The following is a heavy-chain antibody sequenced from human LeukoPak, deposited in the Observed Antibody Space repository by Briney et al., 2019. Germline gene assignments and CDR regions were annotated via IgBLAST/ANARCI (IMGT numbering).Heavy chain of an antibody. J-gene: IGHJ4*02. CDR3: ARAPGYLSYPDY. CDR2: INNDGSST. D-gene: IGHD3-9*01. V-gene: IGHV3-74*01. CDR1: GFTFSSYW. Sequence: GGSLRLSCGASGFTFSSYWMRWVRQAPGKGLVGVSRINNDGSSTSYADSVQGRFTISRDNSKNTLYLQMNSLRAEDTAVYYCARAPGYLSYPDYWGQGTLVTVSS.